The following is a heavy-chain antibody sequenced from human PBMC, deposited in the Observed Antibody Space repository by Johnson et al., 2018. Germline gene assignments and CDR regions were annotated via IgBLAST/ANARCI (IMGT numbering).Heavy chain of an antibody. D-gene: IGHD5-18*01. CDR1: GFTFSDYY. CDR2: ISSSGSTI. V-gene: IGHV3-11*01. Sequence: VQLVESGGGLVKPGGSLRLSCAASGFTFSDYYMSWIRQAPGQGLEWVSYISSSGSTIYYADSLTGRFTISRDNARNSLSLQMNSLRAEDTAVYYCAGGAGDTALVKGSGRLEFYDGMDVWGQGTTVTVSS. J-gene: IGHJ6*02. CDR3: AGGAGDTALVKGSGRLEFYDGMDV.